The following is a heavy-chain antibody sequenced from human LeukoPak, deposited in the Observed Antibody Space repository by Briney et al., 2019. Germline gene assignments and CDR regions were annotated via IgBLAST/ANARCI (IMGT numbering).Heavy chain of an antibody. D-gene: IGHD2-15*01. CDR2: IYSSGST. J-gene: IGHJ5*02. CDR1: GGSITSYY. Sequence: PSETLSLTCTVSGGSITSYYWSWIRQPPGKGLEWIGYIYSSGSTNYNPSLKSRVTMSVDTSKNQFSLNLSSVTAADTAVYYCARHANSDWFDPWGQGTLVTVSS. V-gene: IGHV4-59*08. CDR3: ARHANSDWFDP.